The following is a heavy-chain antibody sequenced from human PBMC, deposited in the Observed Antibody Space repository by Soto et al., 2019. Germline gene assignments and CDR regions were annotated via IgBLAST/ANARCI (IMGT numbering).Heavy chain of an antibody. CDR3: AREDDGGDRDYYGLDV. CDR2: IHYTGSI. Sequence: WTWLRQSPGKGLEWIGYIHYTGSIMYNPSFKSRLTMAVDTTKNQFSLQLTSVPAADTAVYFCAREDDGGDRDYYGLDVWGQGTTVTVSS. D-gene: IGHD2-21*02. J-gene: IGHJ6*02. V-gene: IGHV4-30-4*08.